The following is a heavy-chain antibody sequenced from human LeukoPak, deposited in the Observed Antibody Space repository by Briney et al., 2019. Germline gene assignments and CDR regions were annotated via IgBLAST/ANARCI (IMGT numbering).Heavy chain of an antibody. CDR3: AREFSGYAFDI. V-gene: IGHV3-23*01. Sequence: GGSLRLSCSASGFTFSSYAMSWVRQAPGKGLEWVSAISGSGGSTYYADSVKGRFTISRDNSRNTLYLQMNSLRAEDMAVYYCAREFSGYAFDIWGQGTMVTVSS. D-gene: IGHD5-12*01. CDR2: ISGSGGST. CDR1: GFTFSSYA. J-gene: IGHJ3*02.